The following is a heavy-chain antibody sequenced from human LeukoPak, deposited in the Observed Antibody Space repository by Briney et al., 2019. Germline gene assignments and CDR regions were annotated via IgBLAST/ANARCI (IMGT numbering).Heavy chain of an antibody. D-gene: IGHD3-22*01. CDR2: ISYDGSNK. CDR1: GFTFSSYA. J-gene: IGHJ4*02. V-gene: IGHV3-30-3*01. Sequence: GGSLRLSCAASGFTFSSYAMHWVRQAPGKGLEWVAVISYDGSNKYYTDSVKGRLTISRDNSKNTLYLQMNSLRAEDTAVYYCARTPQYYYDSSGYYYFDYWGQGTLVTVSS. CDR3: ARTPQYYYDSSGYYYFDY.